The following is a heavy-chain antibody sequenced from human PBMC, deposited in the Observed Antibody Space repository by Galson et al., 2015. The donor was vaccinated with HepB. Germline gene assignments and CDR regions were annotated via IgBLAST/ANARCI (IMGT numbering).Heavy chain of an antibody. Sequence: SLRLSCAASGFTFRNYGIHWVRQAPGKGLEWVTVISYDGNDKYYEDSVKGRFIISRDNSKNTVSVEMNNLTTEDTALYYCVKSLREMITIPHVLDIWGQGTMVTVS. J-gene: IGHJ3*02. D-gene: IGHD3-16*01. CDR1: GFTFRNYG. CDR3: VKSLREMITIPHVLDI. V-gene: IGHV3-30*18. CDR2: ISYDGNDK.